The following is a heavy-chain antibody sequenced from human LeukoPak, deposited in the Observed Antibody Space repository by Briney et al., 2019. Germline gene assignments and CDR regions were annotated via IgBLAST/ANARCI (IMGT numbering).Heavy chain of an antibody. Sequence: VSGPTLVNPTQTLTLTCTFSGFSLSTRGMRVNWIRQPPGKALEWLARIDWDDDKFYSTSLKTRLTISKDTSKNQVVLTMTNMDPVDTATYYCARTNRGSGSINWFDPWGQGTLVTVSS. J-gene: IGHJ5*02. CDR3: ARTNRGSGSINWFDP. V-gene: IGHV2-70*04. CDR1: GFSLSTRGMR. CDR2: IDWDDDK. D-gene: IGHD3-10*01.